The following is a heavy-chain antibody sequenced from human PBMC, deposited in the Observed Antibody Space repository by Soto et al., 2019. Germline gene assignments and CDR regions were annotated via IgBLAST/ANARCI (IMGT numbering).Heavy chain of an antibody. D-gene: IGHD5-18*01. CDR1: GFTFSSYA. CDR2: ISGSGGST. J-gene: IGHJ4*02. CDR3: AKARRGYSYGHTTMDY. Sequence: PGGSLRLSCAASGFTFSSYAMSWVRQAPGKGLEWVSAISGSGGSTYYADSVKGRFTISRDNSKNTLYLQMNSLRAEDTAVYYCAKARRGYSYGHTTMDYWGQGTLVTVSS. V-gene: IGHV3-23*01.